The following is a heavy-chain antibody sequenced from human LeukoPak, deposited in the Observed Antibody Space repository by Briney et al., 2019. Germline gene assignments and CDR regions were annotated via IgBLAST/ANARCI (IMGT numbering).Heavy chain of an antibody. CDR3: ATGGTYYYGNTSYDTFDY. Sequence: ASVKVSCKVSGYTLTELSIHWVRLAPGKGLEWMGGFDPEDGETIYAQKFQGRVSMTEDTSTDTANMELSSLRSEDTAVYYCATGGTYYYGNTSYDTFDYWGQGTLLTVSS. CDR1: GYTLTELS. D-gene: IGHD3-10*01. CDR2: FDPEDGET. J-gene: IGHJ4*02. V-gene: IGHV1-24*01.